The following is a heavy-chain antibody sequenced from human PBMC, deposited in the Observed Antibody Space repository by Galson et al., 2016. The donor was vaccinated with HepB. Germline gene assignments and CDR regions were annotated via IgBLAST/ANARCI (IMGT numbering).Heavy chain of an antibody. Sequence: SVKVSCKASGGAFKYFTVNWVRQAPGQGLEWLGRTIPLIDITNVAPTIKDRVTITTDKSTNTASMQLSGLRPDDTAIYFCAARYSTTWKDGMDVGGKGTTVIVSS. CDR1: GGAFKYFT. D-gene: IGHD5-12*01. CDR2: TIPLIDIT. V-gene: IGHV1-69*02. CDR3: AARYSTTWKDGMDV. J-gene: IGHJ6*03.